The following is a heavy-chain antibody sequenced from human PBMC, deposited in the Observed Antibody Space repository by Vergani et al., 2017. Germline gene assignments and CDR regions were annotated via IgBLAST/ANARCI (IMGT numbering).Heavy chain of an antibody. CDR1: GFTFTSSA. Sequence: MQLVQSGPEVKKPGTSVKVSCKASGFTFTSSAVQWVRQARGQRLEWIGWIVVGSGNTNYAQKFQERVTITRDMSTSTAYMELSSLRAEDTAVYYCARDAANPTVLRYFDWQTDYFDYWGQGTLVTVSS. CDR3: ARDAANPTVLRYFDWQTDYFDY. V-gene: IGHV1-58*01. J-gene: IGHJ4*02. CDR2: IVVGSGNT. D-gene: IGHD3-9*01.